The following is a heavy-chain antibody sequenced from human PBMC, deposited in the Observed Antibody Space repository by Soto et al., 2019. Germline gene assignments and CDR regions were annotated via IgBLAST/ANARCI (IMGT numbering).Heavy chain of an antibody. Sequence: SETLSLTCTVSGGSISNNYYYWSWIRQPPGKGLEWIGHIYNSGSTYSNPSLKTPVTISVDTSKNQFSLQLSSVTAADTAVYYWARGPVWAQVEYWGLGILVTVFS. CDR3: ARGPVWAQVEY. CDR2: IYNSGST. D-gene: IGHD3-16*01. J-gene: IGHJ4*02. CDR1: GGSISNNYYY. V-gene: IGHV4-30-4*01.